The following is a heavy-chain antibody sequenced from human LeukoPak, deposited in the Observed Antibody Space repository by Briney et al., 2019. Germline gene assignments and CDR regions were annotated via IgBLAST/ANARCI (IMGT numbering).Heavy chain of an antibody. D-gene: IGHD3-10*01. CDR3: AKSRGLSLPISRYFDY. V-gene: IGHV3-15*01. Sequence: GGSLRLSCAASGFTFSNAWMSWVRQAPGKGLEWVGRIKTKTDGVTTDYAAPVKGRFTISRDNSKNTLYLQMNSLRAEDTAVYYCAKSRGLSLPISRYFDYWGQGTLVTVSS. J-gene: IGHJ4*02. CDR2: IKTKTDGVTT. CDR1: GFTFSNAW.